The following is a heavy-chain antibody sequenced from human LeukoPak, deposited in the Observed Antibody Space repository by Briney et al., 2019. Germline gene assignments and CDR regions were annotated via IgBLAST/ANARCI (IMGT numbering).Heavy chain of an antibody. V-gene: IGHV4-38-2*02. CDR1: GYSISSGYY. Sequence: SETLSLTCTVSGYSISSGYYWGWIRQPPGKGLEWIGSIYHSGSTYYNPSLKSRVTISVDTSKNQFSLKLSSVTAADTAVYYCARHSWGLYSYFDYWGQGTLVTVSS. CDR3: ARHSWGLYSYFDY. J-gene: IGHJ4*02. D-gene: IGHD2-15*01. CDR2: IYHSGST.